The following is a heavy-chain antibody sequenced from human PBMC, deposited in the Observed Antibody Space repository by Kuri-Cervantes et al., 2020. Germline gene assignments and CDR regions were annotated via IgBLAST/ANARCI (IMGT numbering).Heavy chain of an antibody. D-gene: IGHD3-3*01. CDR2: ISWNSGSI. CDR3: AKDIHGNLKYYDFWSGYHAYYYGMDV. J-gene: IGHJ6*02. V-gene: IGHV3-9*01. CDR1: GFTFDDYA. Sequence: LSLTCAASGFTFDDYAMHWVRQAPGKGLEWVSGISWNSGSIGYADSVKGRFTISRDNAKNSLYLQMNSLRAEDTALYYCAKDIHGNLKYYDFWSGYHAYYYGMDVWGQGTTVTVSS.